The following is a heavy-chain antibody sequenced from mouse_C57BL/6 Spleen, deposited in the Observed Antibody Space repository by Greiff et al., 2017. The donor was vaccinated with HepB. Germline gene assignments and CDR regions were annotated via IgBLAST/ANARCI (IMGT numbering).Heavy chain of an antibody. V-gene: IGHV3-6*01. Sequence: ESGPGLVKPSQSLSLTCSVTGYSITSGYYWNWIRQFPGNKLEWMGYISYDGSNNYNPSLKNRISITRDTSKNQFFLKLNSVTTEDTATYYCARESRSYWYFDVWGTGTTVTVSS. CDR3: ARESRSYWYFDV. CDR2: ISYDGSN. CDR1: GYSITSGYY. J-gene: IGHJ1*03.